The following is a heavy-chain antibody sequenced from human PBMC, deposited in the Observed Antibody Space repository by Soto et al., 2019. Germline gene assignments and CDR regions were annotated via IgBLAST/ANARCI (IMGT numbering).Heavy chain of an antibody. J-gene: IGHJ4*02. CDR3: PRPQLCSGSYFGY. V-gene: IGHV3-30-3*01. D-gene: IGHD1-26*01. CDR1: GFTFSSYA. CDR2: ISYDGSNK. Sequence: PGGSLRLSCAASGFTFSSYAMHWVRQAPGKGLEWVAVISYDGSNKYYADSVKGRFTISRDNSKNTLYLQMNSLRAEDTAVYYCPRPQLCSGSYFGYWRQGTLVTVSS.